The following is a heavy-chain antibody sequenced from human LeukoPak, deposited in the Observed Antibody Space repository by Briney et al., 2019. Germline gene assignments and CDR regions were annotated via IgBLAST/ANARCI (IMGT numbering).Heavy chain of an antibody. CDR1: GFTFSSYA. D-gene: IGHD2-15*01. Sequence: GGSLSLSCATSGFTFSSYAMSWVRQAPGKGLEWVSTISSSGSDTYYADSVKGRFTISRDSSKNTVFLQMNSLRAEDTALYYCAKTRGYCTGGSCYGDYWGQGNLVTVSS. CDR3: AKTRGYCTGGSCYGDY. CDR2: ISSSGSDT. J-gene: IGHJ4*02. V-gene: IGHV3-23*01.